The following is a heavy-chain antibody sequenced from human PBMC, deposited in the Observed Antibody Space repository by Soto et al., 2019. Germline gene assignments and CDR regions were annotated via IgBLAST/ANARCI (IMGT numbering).Heavy chain of an antibody. Sequence: ESGGGLVQPGGSLRLTCAASGFSLSDYWMSWVRQAAGKGLEWVANVKQDGSDKYYVDSVKGRFTISRDNAKNSLYLQMNSLRAEDTAVYYCARGGGNFDQWGQGTLVTVSS. CDR2: VKQDGSDK. CDR3: ARGGGNFDQ. V-gene: IGHV3-7*04. CDR1: GFSLSDYW. D-gene: IGHD3-16*01. J-gene: IGHJ4*02.